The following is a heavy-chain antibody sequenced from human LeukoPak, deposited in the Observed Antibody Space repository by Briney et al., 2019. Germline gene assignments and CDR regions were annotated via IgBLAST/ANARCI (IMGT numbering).Heavy chain of an antibody. Sequence: GGPLSLPCAASGHPYTTFWKHCPPHARGKAVVWVSLINSDGSNTGYADSLKGRFTISRDNAKNMVYLQMNSLRAEDTAVYYCIRDSSSSFDYWGQGTLVTVSS. CDR1: GHPYTTFW. J-gene: IGHJ4*02. V-gene: IGHV3-74*01. CDR2: INSDGSNT. D-gene: IGHD6-13*01. CDR3: IRDSSSSFDY.